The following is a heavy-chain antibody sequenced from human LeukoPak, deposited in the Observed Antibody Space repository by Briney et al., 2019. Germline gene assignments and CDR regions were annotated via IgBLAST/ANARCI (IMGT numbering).Heavy chain of an antibody. CDR3: ASPFIAVAGTDY. V-gene: IGHV3-66*01. CDR1: GFTVSSNY. D-gene: IGHD6-19*01. Sequence: GGSLRPSCAASGFTVSSNYMSWVRQAPGKGLEWVSVIYSGGSTYYADSVKGRFTISRDNSKNTLYLQMNSLRAEDTAVYYCASPFIAVAGTDYWGQGTLVTVSS. J-gene: IGHJ4*02. CDR2: IYSGGST.